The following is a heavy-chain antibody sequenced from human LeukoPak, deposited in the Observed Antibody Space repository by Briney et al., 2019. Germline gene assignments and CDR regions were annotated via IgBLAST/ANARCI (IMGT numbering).Heavy chain of an antibody. CDR3: ARDLGAVAGLDY. Sequence: SQTLSLTCAISGDSVASNSAAWNWIRQSPSRGLEWLGRTYYRSRWYNDYAVSVKSRITINPDTSKNQFSLQLYSVSPEDTAVYYCARDLGAVAGLDYWGQGTLVTVSS. D-gene: IGHD6-19*01. CDR2: TYYRSRWYN. CDR1: GDSVASNSAA. J-gene: IGHJ4*02. V-gene: IGHV6-1*01.